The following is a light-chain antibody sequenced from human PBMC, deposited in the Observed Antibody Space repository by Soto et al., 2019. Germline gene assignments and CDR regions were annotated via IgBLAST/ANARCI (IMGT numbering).Light chain of an antibody. CDR2: DAS. Sequence: EIVLTQSPATLSLSPGERATLSCRASQSVGSYLAWHQQKPGQAPRLLLYDASNRATGILARFSGSGSGTDFTLTISSLEPEDFAVYYCQQRSNWPPTFGQGTRLE. CDR3: QQRSNWPPT. CDR1: QSVGSY. J-gene: IGKJ5*01. V-gene: IGKV3-11*01.